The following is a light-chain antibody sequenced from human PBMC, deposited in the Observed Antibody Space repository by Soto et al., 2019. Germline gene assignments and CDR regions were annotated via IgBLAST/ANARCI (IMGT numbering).Light chain of an antibody. V-gene: IGLV4-69*01. J-gene: IGLJ3*02. CDR1: CGHSSYA. Sequence: QSVLTQSPSASASLGASVKLTCTLSCGHSSYAIAWHQQQPEKGPRYLMNLTNDGSHTKGDGIPDRFSGSSSGAERYLTISSLQSEDEADYYCQTWATGIRVFGGGTKVTVL. CDR3: QTWATGIRV. CDR2: LTNDGSH.